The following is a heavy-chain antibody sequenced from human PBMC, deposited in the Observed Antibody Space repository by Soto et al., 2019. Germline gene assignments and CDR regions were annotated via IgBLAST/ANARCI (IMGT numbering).Heavy chain of an antibody. J-gene: IGHJ4*02. Sequence: QVQLQESGPGLVKPSQTLSLTCTVSGGSISSGDYYWSWIRQPPGKGLEWIGYIYYSGSTYYNPSLQTRLTISVATSKNQFSLKLSSGTAADTAVYYCASRGTTTYCSGGSCYARGFDYWGQGTLVTVSS. CDR2: IYYSGST. V-gene: IGHV4-30-4*01. D-gene: IGHD2-15*01. CDR1: GGSISSGDYY. CDR3: ASRGTTTYCSGGSCYARGFDY.